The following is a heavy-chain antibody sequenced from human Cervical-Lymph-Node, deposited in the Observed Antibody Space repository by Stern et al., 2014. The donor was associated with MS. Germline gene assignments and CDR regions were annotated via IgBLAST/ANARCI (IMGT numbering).Heavy chain of an antibody. J-gene: IGHJ5*02. V-gene: IGHV4-59*01. D-gene: IGHD2-15*01. CDR1: GGSINNYY. CDR2: ISQDGST. Sequence: QVQLQESGPGLVKPSETLSLTCTVSGGSINNYYWSWIRQPPGKGLEWIGYISQDGSTKYNPSLKSRVPISLHTSKKQFSLRLTSVTAADTAVYYCARVDDCSGGTCFSTSWFDPWGQGTLVTVSS. CDR3: ARVDDCSGGTCFSTSWFDP.